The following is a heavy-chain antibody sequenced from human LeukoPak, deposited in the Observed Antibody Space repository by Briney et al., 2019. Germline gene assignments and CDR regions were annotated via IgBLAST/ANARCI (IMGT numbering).Heavy chain of an antibody. D-gene: IGHD4-17*01. V-gene: IGHV3-23*01. CDR3: AKARYRDYGDYAGDAFDI. CDR1: GFTFSSYA. J-gene: IGHJ3*02. Sequence: GGSLRLSCAASGFTFSSYAMSWLRQPPGKGLEWVSAISGSGGSTYYADSVKGRFTISRDNSKNTLYLQMNSLRAEDTAVYYCAKARYRDYGDYAGDAFDIWGQGTMVTVSS. CDR2: ISGSGGST.